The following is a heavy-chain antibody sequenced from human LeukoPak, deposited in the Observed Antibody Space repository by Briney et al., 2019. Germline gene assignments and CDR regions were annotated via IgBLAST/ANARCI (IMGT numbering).Heavy chain of an antibody. D-gene: IGHD3-3*01. CDR2: IYYSGST. CDR1: GGSISSSSYY. CDR3: ARSPGYDFWSGYHDY. J-gene: IGHJ4*02. Sequence: SETLSLTCTVSGGSISSSSYYWGWIRQPPGKGLEWIGSIYYSGSTYYNPSLKSRVTISVDTSKNQFSLKLSSVTAADTAVYYCARSPGYDFWSGYHDYWGQGTLVTVSS. V-gene: IGHV4-39*07.